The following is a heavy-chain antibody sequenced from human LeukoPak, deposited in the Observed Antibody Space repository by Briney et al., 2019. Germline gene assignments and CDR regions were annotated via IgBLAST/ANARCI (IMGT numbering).Heavy chain of an antibody. V-gene: IGHV1-24*01. CDR2: FDPADGEP. CDR1: GYMFTELP. CDR3: TAGPDCSSTSCLFEF. J-gene: IGHJ4*02. D-gene: IGHD2-2*01. Sequence: AASVKVSCKVSGYMFTELPIHWVRQTPAIGLEWMGGFDPADGEPVYAKNFKDRLTMTEDTSTETAYMELRGLGSEDTAVYYCTAGPDCSSTSCLFEFWGQGTLVTVSS.